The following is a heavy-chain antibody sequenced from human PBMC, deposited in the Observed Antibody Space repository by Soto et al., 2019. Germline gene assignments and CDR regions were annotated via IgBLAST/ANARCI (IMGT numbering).Heavy chain of an antibody. D-gene: IGHD6-13*01. CDR3: ARIAAAGHFDY. Sequence: QVQLVESGGGLVKPGGSLRLSCAASGFTFSAYYMSWIRQAPGKGLEWVSYISSSSSYTNYADSVKGRFTISRDNAKNSLYLQMNSLRAEDTAVYYCARIAAAGHFDYWGQGTLVTVAS. J-gene: IGHJ4*02. CDR1: GFTFSAYY. CDR2: ISSSSSYT. V-gene: IGHV3-11*05.